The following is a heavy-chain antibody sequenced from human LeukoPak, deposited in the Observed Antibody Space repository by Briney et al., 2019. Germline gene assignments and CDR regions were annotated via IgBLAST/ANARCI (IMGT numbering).Heavy chain of an antibody. D-gene: IGHD6-13*01. CDR1: GGSISSYC. Sequence: KSSETLSLTCTISGGSISSYCWSWIRQPPGKGLEWIGYIYYSGSTNYNPSLKSRVTISVDTSKNQFSLKLSSVTAADTAVYYCVRDSGSTWTLADYWGQGTLVTVSS. J-gene: IGHJ4*02. CDR3: VRDSGSTWTLADY. CDR2: IYYSGST. V-gene: IGHV4-59*01.